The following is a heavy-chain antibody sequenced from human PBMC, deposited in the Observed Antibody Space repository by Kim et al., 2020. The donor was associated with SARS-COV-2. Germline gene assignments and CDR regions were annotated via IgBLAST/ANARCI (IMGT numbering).Heavy chain of an antibody. J-gene: IGHJ5*02. D-gene: IGHD6-13*01. Sequence: KFQGRVTMTRNTSISTAYLELSSLGSEDTAVYYCARSASAAGTLGWFDPWGQGTLVTVSS. CDR3: ARSASAAGTLGWFDP. V-gene: IGHV1-8*01.